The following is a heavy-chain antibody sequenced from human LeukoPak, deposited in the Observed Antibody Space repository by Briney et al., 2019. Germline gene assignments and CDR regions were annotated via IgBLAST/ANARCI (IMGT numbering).Heavy chain of an antibody. CDR2: ISGSSSTI. CDR3: AKGRWGELRAGGLFDY. CDR1: GFTFSTYT. J-gene: IGHJ4*02. Sequence: GGSLRLSCAASGFTFSTYTINWVRQAPGKGLEWVSSISGSSSTISYADSVKGRFTISRDNAKNSLYLQMNSLRAEDTAVYYCAKGRWGELRAGGLFDYWGQGTQVTVSS. D-gene: IGHD3-16*01. V-gene: IGHV3-48*04.